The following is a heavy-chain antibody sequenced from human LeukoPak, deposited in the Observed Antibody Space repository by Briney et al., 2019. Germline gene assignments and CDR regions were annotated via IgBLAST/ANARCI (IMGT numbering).Heavy chain of an antibody. Sequence: GASEKVSCKVSGDTLPELSTHWVRQAPGKGLEWMGGLDPENGEMIYAQKFQGRVTMTEDTSTDTAYMELSSLRSEDTAVYYCATGGQWDLLVYWGQGTLVTVSS. CDR3: ATGGQWDLLVY. D-gene: IGHD1-26*01. V-gene: IGHV1-24*01. CDR2: LDPENGEM. J-gene: IGHJ4*02. CDR1: GDTLPELS.